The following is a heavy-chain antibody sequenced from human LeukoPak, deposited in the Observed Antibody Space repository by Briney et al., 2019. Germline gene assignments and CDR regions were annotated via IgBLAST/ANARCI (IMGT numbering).Heavy chain of an antibody. CDR1: GFTFSSYA. D-gene: IGHD3-16*01. CDR2: ISISGGST. V-gene: IGHV3-23*01. Sequence: GSLRLSCAASGFTFSSYAMSWVRQAPGKGLEWVSGISISGGSTSYADSVKGRFTISRDNSKNTLYLQMNSLRAEDTAVYYCAKGGMGALSGYWGQGTLVTVSS. J-gene: IGHJ4*02. CDR3: AKGGMGALSGY.